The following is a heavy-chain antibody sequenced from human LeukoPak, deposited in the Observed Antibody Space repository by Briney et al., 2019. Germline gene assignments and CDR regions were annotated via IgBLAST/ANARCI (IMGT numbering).Heavy chain of an antibody. CDR3: ARESRLRDGYMKY. Sequence: GGSLRLSCAASGFTFSSYWMSWVRQAPGKGLEWVANIKQDGSEKYYVDSVKGRFTISRDNAKNSLYLQMNSLRAEDTAVYYCARESRLRDGYMKYWGQGTLVTVSS. CDR1: GFTFSSYW. CDR2: IKQDGSEK. V-gene: IGHV3-7*01. D-gene: IGHD5-24*01. J-gene: IGHJ4*02.